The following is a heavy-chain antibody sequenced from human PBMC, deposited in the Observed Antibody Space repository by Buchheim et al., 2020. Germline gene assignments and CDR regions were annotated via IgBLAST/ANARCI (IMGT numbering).Heavy chain of an antibody. V-gene: IGHV3-21*01. J-gene: IGHJ6*02. CDR1: GFTFSSYS. CDR3: ARESGIAVAGILQVPQLRNYYYYGMDV. D-gene: IGHD6-19*01. CDR2: ISSSSSYI. Sequence: EVQLVESGGGLVKPGGSLRLSCAASGFTFSSYSMNWVRQAPGKGLEWVSSISSSSSYIYYADSVKGRFTISRDIAKNSLYLQMNSLRAEDTAVYYCARESGIAVAGILQVPQLRNYYYYGMDVWGQGTT.